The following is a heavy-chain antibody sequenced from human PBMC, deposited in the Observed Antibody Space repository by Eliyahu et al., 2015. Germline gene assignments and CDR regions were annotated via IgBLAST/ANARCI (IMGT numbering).Heavy chain of an antibody. CDR1: GFTFDDYT. CDR2: ISWDGGST. V-gene: IGHV3-43*01. CDR3: AKDKAPGNYYYGMDV. J-gene: IGHJ6*02. Sequence: EVQLVESGGVVVQPGGSLRLSCAASGFTFDDYTMHWVRQAPGKGLEWVSLISWDGGSTYYADSVKGRFTISRDNSKNSLYLQMNSLRTEDTALYYCAKDKAPGNYYYGMDVWGQGTTVTVSS.